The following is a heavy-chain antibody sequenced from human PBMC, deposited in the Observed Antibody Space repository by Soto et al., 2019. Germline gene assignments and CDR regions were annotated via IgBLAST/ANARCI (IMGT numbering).Heavy chain of an antibody. V-gene: IGHV1-18*01. J-gene: IGHJ3*02. CDR3: ARDPLHYGDYYPFDI. Sequence: QVPLVQSGAEVKKPGASVKVSCKTSGYTFASYGISWVRQAPGQGLEWMGWSSTYNGNRNYAQKFQGRVTMTTDTSTSTAYMELRSLRSDDTAVYYCARDPLHYGDYYPFDIWGQGTMVTVSS. CDR2: SSTYNGNR. CDR1: GYTFASYG. D-gene: IGHD4-17*01.